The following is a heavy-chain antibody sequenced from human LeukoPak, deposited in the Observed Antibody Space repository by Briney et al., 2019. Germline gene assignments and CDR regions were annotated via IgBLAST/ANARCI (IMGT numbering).Heavy chain of an antibody. Sequence: GGSLRLSCAASGFTFGSYAMSWVRQAPGKGLEWVSAISGSGGSTYYADSVKGRFTISRDNSKNTLYLQMNSLRAEDTAVYYCAKDVTVTTISFGIYFDYWGQGTLVTVSS. CDR2: ISGSGGST. J-gene: IGHJ4*02. D-gene: IGHD4-17*01. V-gene: IGHV3-23*01. CDR1: GFTFGSYA. CDR3: AKDVTVTTISFGIYFDY.